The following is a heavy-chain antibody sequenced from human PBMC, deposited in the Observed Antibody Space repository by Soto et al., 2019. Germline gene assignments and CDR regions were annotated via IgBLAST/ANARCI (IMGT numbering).Heavy chain of an antibody. Sequence: QVQLVQSGAEVKKPGSSVKVSCKTSRDTFNKYAFNWVRQAPGQGLEWMGWIIPIFRSRNYAEKFQGRVTITADDSTSTAYMELRSLRFEDTAVYYCARGETYLGVWGQGTTLTVSS. D-gene: IGHD3-16*01. J-gene: IGHJ6*02. V-gene: IGHV1-69*01. CDR1: RDTFNKYA. CDR3: ARGETYLGV. CDR2: IIPIFRSR.